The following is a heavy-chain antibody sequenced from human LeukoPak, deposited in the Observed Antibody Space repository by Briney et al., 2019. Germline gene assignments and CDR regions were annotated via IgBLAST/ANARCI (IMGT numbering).Heavy chain of an antibody. V-gene: IGHV3-9*01. CDR3: VGARDSTSSAGF. Sequence: PGGSLRLSCVASGFTFNENAMHWVWQTPGKGLEWVSGISWNSAIRTYAVSVKGRFTISRDNAKNSLYLQMNSLRPEDTALYYCVGARDSTSSAGFWGQGTLVTVSS. CDR2: ISWNSAIR. J-gene: IGHJ4*02. CDR1: GFTFNENA. D-gene: IGHD6-6*01.